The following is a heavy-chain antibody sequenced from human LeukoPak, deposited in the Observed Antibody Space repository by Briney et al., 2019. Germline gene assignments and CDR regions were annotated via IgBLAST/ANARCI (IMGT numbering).Heavy chain of an antibody. J-gene: IGHJ6*03. D-gene: IGHD5-18*01. CDR3: ARTTEGGYTYDYFYYYYMDV. CDR2: IYYSGST. V-gene: IGHV4-59*01. CDR1: DDSITMYY. Sequence: SETLSLTCSVSDDSITMYYWSWIRQPPGKGLEWIGYIYYSGSTNYNPSLKSRVTISVDTSKNHFSLKLSSVTAADTAVYYCARTTEGGYTYDYFYYYYMDVWGKGTTVTISS.